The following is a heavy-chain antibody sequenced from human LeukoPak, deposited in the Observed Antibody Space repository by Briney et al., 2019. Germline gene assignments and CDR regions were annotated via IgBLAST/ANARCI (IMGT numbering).Heavy chain of an antibody. CDR2: ISYDGSNK. CDR3: ARGAGSFRPY. CDR1: GFTFSSYG. Sequence: PGRSLRLSCAASGFTFSSYGMHWVRQAPGKGLEWVAVISYDGSNKYYADSVKGRFTISRDNSKNTLYLQMNSLRAEDTAVYYCARGAGSFRPYWGQGTLVTVSS. D-gene: IGHD3-16*02. J-gene: IGHJ4*02. V-gene: IGHV3-33*08.